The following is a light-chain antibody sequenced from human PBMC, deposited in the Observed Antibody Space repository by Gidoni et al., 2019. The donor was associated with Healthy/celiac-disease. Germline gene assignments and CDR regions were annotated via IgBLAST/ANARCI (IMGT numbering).Light chain of an antibody. Sequence: DISRTQSPDSLAVSLGERATINCKSSQSVSYSSNNKNSLAWYHHKPGQPPKLVIYCTSTREAGFPDRFSGGASGTDFTLTISSLQSGDVTVYYCQQCYSTTITFGQGTRLEIK. V-gene: IGKV4-1*01. CDR2: CTS. J-gene: IGKJ5*01. CDR3: QQCYSTTIT. CDR1: QSVSYSSNNKNS.